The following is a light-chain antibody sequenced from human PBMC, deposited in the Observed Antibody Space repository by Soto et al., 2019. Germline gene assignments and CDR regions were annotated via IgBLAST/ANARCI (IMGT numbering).Light chain of an antibody. V-gene: IGKV3-20*01. CDR2: GAS. Sequence: EIVLTQSPGTLCLSPGETATLSCRASQSVSSSYLAWYQQKPGQTPRLLFYGASSRATGIPDRFSGSGSGTDFTLTISRLEPEDFAVYYCQQYGSSPFTFGPGTKVDIK. CDR1: QSVSSSY. CDR3: QQYGSSPFT. J-gene: IGKJ3*01.